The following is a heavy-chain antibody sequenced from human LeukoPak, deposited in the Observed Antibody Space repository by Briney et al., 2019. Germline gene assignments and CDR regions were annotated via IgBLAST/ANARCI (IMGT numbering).Heavy chain of an antibody. V-gene: IGHV3-49*03. CDR2: IRGKAYGGTT. J-gene: IGHJ5*02. CDR1: GGTFGDHA. Sequence: PGGSLRLSCTTSGGTFGDHAMSWFRQAPGKGLEWVSFIRGKAYGGTTEYAAYVKGRSTISRDDSKSIAYLQMNSLKTEDAGVYYCSREILSPYTRRWYDWFDPWGQGTLVTVSS. D-gene: IGHD6-13*01. CDR3: SREILSPYTRRWYDWFDP.